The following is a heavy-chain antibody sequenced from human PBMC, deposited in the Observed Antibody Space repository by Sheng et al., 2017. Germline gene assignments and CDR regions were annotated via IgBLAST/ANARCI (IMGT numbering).Heavy chain of an antibody. CDR3: ASRYHYDYIWVNAFDI. J-gene: IGHJ3*02. CDR1: GGTFSSYA. CDR2: IIPIFGTA. V-gene: IGHV1-69*05. Sequence: QVQLVQSGAEVKKPGSSVKVSCKASGGTFSSYAISWVRQAPGQGLEWMGGIIPIFGTANYAQKFQGRVTITTDESTSTAYMELSSLRSEDTAVYYCASRYHYDYIWVNAFDIWGQGTMVTVSS. D-gene: IGHD3-16*01.